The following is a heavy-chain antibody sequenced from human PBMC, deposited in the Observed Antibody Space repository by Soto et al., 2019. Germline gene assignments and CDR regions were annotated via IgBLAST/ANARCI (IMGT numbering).Heavy chain of an antibody. CDR2: ISYDGSNK. V-gene: IGHV3-30*18. Sequence: GGSLRLSCAASGFTFSSYGMHWVRQAPGKGLEWVAVISYDGSNKYYADSVKGRFTISRDNSKNTLYLQMNSLRAEDTAVYYCAKDLYDYVWGSYRPIDYWGQGTLVTVSS. D-gene: IGHD3-16*02. J-gene: IGHJ4*02. CDR1: GFTFSSYG. CDR3: AKDLYDYVWGSYRPIDY.